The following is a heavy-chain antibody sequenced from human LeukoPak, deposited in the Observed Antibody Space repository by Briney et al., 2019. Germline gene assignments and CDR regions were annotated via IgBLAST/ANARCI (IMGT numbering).Heavy chain of an antibody. CDR2: INHSGST. CDR1: GGSFSGYY. D-gene: IGHD2-21*02. CDR3: ARDQVVTAVVDY. J-gene: IGHJ4*02. Sequence: SETLSLTCAVYGGSFSGYYWSWIRQPPGKGLEWIGEINHSGSTNYNPSLKSRVTISVDTSKNQFSLKLSSVTAADTAVYYCARDQVVTAVVDYWGQGTLVTVSS. V-gene: IGHV4-34*01.